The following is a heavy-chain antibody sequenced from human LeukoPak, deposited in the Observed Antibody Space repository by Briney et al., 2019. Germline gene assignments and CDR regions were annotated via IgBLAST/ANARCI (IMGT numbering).Heavy chain of an antibody. Sequence: GASVKVSCKASGYTFTSYGISWVRQAPGQGLEWMGWISAYNGNTNYAQKLQGRVTMTTDTSTSTAYMELRSLRSDDTAVYYCARAGHYDFWSGYLHYYYYYMDVWGKGTTVTVSS. CDR1: GYTFTSYG. V-gene: IGHV1-18*01. CDR2: ISAYNGNT. CDR3: ARAGHYDFWSGYLHYYYYYMDV. J-gene: IGHJ6*03. D-gene: IGHD3-3*01.